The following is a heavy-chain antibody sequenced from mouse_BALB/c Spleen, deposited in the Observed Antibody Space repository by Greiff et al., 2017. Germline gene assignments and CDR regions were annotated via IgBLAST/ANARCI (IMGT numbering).Heavy chain of an antibody. CDR2: ISSGSSTI. Sequence: DVQLVESGGGLVQPGGSRKLSCAASGFTFSSFGMHWVRQAPEKGLEWVAYISSGSSTIYYADTVKGRFTISRDNPKNTLFLQMTSLRSEDTAMYYCARSDDGYYWFAYWGQGTLVTVSA. V-gene: IGHV5-17*02. J-gene: IGHJ3*01. CDR3: ARSDDGYYWFAY. D-gene: IGHD2-3*01. CDR1: GFTFSSFG.